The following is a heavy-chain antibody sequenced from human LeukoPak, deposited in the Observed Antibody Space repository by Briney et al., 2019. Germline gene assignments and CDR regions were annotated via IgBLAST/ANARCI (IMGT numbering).Heavy chain of an antibody. J-gene: IGHJ6*03. CDR1: GFTFSSYS. Sequence: PGGSLRLSCAASGFTFSSYSMNWVRQAPGKGLEGVSYISSSSSTIYYADSVKGRFTISRDNAKNSLYLQMNSLRAEDTAVYYCATMNYGDDKYYYYYYMDVWGKGTTVTVSS. CDR3: ATMNYGDDKYYYYYYMDV. D-gene: IGHD4-17*01. V-gene: IGHV3-48*01. CDR2: ISSSSSTI.